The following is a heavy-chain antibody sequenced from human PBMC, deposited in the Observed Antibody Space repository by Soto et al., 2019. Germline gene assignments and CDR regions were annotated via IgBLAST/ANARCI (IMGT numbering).Heavy chain of an antibody. CDR3: ARDKDIVATNYYYYMDV. Sequence: PGGSLRHSCAASGFTFSSYSMNWVRQAPGKGLEWASYISSSSSTIYYADSVKGRFTISRDNAKNSLYLQMNSLRAEDTAVYYCARDKDIVATNYYYYMDVWGKGTTVTVSS. V-gene: IGHV3-48*01. CDR2: ISSSSSTI. J-gene: IGHJ6*03. CDR1: GFTFSSYS. D-gene: IGHD5-12*01.